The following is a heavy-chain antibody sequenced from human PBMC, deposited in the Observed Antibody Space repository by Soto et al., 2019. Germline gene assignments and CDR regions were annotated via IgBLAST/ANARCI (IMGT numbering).Heavy chain of an antibody. D-gene: IGHD2-21*02. J-gene: IGHJ4*02. V-gene: IGHV3-74*01. CDR2: IQSDGSSP. CDR1: GFTFNYYW. CDR3: ARGGDPDY. Sequence: EVQLVESGGGLVQPGGSLRLSRVASGFTFNYYWMHWVRQAPGKGLVWVSRIQSDGSSPDYVDSVKGRFTISRDNAKNTLYLQMNNLRAEDTAVYYCARGGDPDYWGQGTLVTVSS.